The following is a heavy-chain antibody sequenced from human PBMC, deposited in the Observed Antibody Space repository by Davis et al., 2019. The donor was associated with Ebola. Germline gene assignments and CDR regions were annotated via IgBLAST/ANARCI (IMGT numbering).Heavy chain of an antibody. CDR1: GGSVRSGDNS. CDR2: IYHSGST. CDR3: ARERVTTGYYYYYYGMDV. D-gene: IGHD4-17*01. V-gene: IGHV4-30-2*01. J-gene: IGHJ6*04. Sequence: MPSETLSLTCAVSGGSVRSGDNSWNWIRQPPGKGLEWIGSIYHSGSTYYNPSLKSRVSISADRSKNQFSLKVSSVTAADTAVYYCARERVTTGYYYYYYGMDVWGKGTTVTVSS.